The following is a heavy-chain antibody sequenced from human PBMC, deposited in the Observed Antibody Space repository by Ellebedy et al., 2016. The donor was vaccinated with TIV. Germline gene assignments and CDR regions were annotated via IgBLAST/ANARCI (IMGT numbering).Heavy chain of an antibody. CDR2: INPNSGGT. D-gene: IGHD5-24*01. J-gene: IGHJ4*02. CDR3: ARGMGRLQFQQLPEFDY. CDR1: GYTFTTYQ. V-gene: IGHV1-2*02. Sequence: ASVKVSCKASGYTFTTYQMHWVRQAPGQGLEWVGIINPNSGGTNYAQKFQGRVTMTTDTSTSTAYMELRSLRSDDTAVYYCARGMGRLQFQQLPEFDYWGQGTLVTVSS.